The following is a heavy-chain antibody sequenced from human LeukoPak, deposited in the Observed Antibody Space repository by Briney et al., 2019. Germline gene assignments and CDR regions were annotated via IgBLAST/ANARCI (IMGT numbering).Heavy chain of an antibody. CDR1: GYTFTSYD. D-gene: IGHD1-1*01. V-gene: IGHV1-8*01. CDR2: MNPNGGNT. CDR3: ATPTQLYYYYGMDV. J-gene: IGHJ6*02. Sequence: ASVKVSCKASGYTFTSYDINWVRQATGQGLEWMGWMNPNGGNTGYAQKFQGRVTMTRNTSISTAYMELSSLRSEDTAVYYCATPTQLYYYYGMDVWGQGTTVTVSS.